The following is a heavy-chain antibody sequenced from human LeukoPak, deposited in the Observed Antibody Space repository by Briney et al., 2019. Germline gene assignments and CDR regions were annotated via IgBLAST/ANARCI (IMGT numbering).Heavy chain of an antibody. CDR2: INHSGST. CDR1: GGSFSGYY. CDR3: ARPYDYVWGSYRYFDY. J-gene: IGHJ4*02. V-gene: IGHV4-34*01. Sequence: SETLSLTCAVYGGSFSGYYWSWIRQPPGKGLEWIGEINHSGSTDHNPSLKSRVTISVDTSKNQFSLKLSSVTAADTAVYYCARPYDYVWGSYRYFDYWGQGTLVTVSS. D-gene: IGHD3-16*02.